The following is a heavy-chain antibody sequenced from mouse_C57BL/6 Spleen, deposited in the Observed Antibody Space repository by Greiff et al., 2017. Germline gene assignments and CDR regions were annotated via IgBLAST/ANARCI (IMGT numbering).Heavy chain of an antibody. Sequence: VQLQQSGPELVKPGASVQLSCKASGYAFSSSWMNWVKQRPGKGLEWIGRIYPGDGDTNYNGKFKGKATLTADKSSSPAYMQLSSLTSEDSAVYFCAREGGIYYFDDWGQGTTLTVSS. V-gene: IGHV1-82*01. J-gene: IGHJ2*01. CDR1: GYAFSSSW. CDR3: AREGGIYYFDD. D-gene: IGHD1-1*02. CDR2: IYPGDGDT.